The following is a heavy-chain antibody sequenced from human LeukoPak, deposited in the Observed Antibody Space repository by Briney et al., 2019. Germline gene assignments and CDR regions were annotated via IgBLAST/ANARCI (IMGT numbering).Heavy chain of an antibody. J-gene: IGHJ4*02. V-gene: IGHV1-69*04. CDR2: IIPILGIA. Sequence: ASVKVSCKACGGTFSSYAISWVRQATGQGLEWMGRIIPILGIANYAQKFQGRVTITADKSTSTAYMELSSLRSEDTAVYYCARDSRGGGPDFDYWGQGTLVTVSS. CDR3: ARDSRGGGPDFDY. CDR1: GGTFSSYA. D-gene: IGHD3-16*01.